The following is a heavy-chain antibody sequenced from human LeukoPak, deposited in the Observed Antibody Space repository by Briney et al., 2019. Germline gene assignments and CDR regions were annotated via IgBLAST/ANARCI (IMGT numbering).Heavy chain of an antibody. CDR2: INWNSGSI. CDR3: AKDEGAQWLVPFDY. CDR1: GFTFDNYA. J-gene: IGHJ4*02. Sequence: GRSLRLSCAASGFTFDNYAMHWVRQAPGKGLEWVSGINWNSGSIGYADSVKGRFTISRDNAKVPLYLQMNSLSSEDTALYYCAKDEGAQWLVPFDYWGQGTLVTVSS. V-gene: IGHV3-9*01. D-gene: IGHD6-19*01.